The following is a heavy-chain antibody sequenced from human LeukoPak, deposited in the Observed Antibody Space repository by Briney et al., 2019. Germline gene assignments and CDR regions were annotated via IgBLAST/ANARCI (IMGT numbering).Heavy chain of an antibody. V-gene: IGHV3-33*01. D-gene: IGHD6-13*01. CDR1: GFTFSSYG. CDR2: IWYDGSNK. Sequence: GGSLRLSCAASGFTFSSYGMHWVRQAPGKGLEWVAVIWYDGSNKYYADSVKGRFTISRDNSKNTLYLQMNSLRAEDTAVYYCATPTAGTWHFDYWGQGTLVTVSS. J-gene: IGHJ4*02. CDR3: ATPTAGTWHFDY.